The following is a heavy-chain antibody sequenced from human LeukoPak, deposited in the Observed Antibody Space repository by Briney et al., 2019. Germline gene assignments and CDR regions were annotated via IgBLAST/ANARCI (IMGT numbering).Heavy chain of an antibody. CDR2: IYYSGST. CDR1: GGSISSSSYY. D-gene: IGHD3-9*01. Sequence: SETLSLTRTVSGGSISSSSYYWGWIRQPPGKGLEWIGSIYYSGSTYYNPSLKSRVTISVDTSKNQFSLKLSSVTAADTAVYYCARDGSGTYYDILTGQTGDYWGQGTLVTVSS. V-gene: IGHV4-39*07. J-gene: IGHJ4*02. CDR3: ARDGSGTYYDILTGQTGDY.